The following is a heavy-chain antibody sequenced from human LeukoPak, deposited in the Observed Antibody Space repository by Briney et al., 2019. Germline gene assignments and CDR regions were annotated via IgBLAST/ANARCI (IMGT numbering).Heavy chain of an antibody. D-gene: IGHD6-19*01. CDR1: GYTFTGYY. CDR3: GGLTALSSGWLHGADALDI. V-gene: IGHV1-2*06. Sequence: VASVKDSCKASGYTFTGYYMHWVRQAPGQGLECMGRINPNSGGTNYAQKFRGRVTMTRDTSINTAYMELSRVRSDDTAVYYCGGLTALSSGWLHGADALDIWGQGKMVTVSS. J-gene: IGHJ3*02. CDR2: INPNSGGT.